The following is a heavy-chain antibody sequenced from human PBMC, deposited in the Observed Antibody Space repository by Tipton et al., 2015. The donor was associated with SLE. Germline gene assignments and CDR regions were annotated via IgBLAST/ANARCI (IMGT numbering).Heavy chain of an antibody. CDR1: GGSITNNY. J-gene: IGHJ3*02. CDR3: AGDHGPYGAAFDI. D-gene: IGHD4-17*01. CDR2: IHYSGTT. V-gene: IGHV4-59*01. Sequence: TLSLTCTVSGGSITNNYWNWIRQPTGKGREWIGYIHYSGTTHDNHSLKSRVTMSVDMSKNQFSLRLGSVTAADTAVYYCAGDHGPYGAAFDIWGQGTMVTVFS.